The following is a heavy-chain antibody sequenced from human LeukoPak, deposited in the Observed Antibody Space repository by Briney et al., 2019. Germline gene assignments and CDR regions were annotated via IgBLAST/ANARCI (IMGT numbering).Heavy chain of an antibody. J-gene: IGHJ4*02. Sequence: KSGGSLRLSCAVSGLTFSSSWMDWVCQAPGKGLEWVSSFGTRSTSIYYARSVTGRFIISRDNAKNSLYLQMNSLRAEDTAVYYCARENDQGFDYWGQGTLVTVSS. CDR3: ARENDQGFDY. CDR1: GLTFSSSW. V-gene: IGHV3-21*01. D-gene: IGHD3-16*01. CDR2: FGTRSTSI.